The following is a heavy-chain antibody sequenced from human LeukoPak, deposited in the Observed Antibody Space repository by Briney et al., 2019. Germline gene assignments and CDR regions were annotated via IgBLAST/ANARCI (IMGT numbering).Heavy chain of an antibody. J-gene: IGHJ4*02. Sequence: QAGGSLRLSCAASGFTFSSYSMNWVRQAPGKGLEWVSSISSSSSYIYYADSVKGRFTISRDNAKNSLYLQMNSLRAEDTAVYYCARESPALGGGLDYWGQGTLVTVSS. V-gene: IGHV3-21*01. D-gene: IGHD2-15*01. CDR1: GFTFSSYS. CDR2: ISSSSSYI. CDR3: ARESPALGGGLDY.